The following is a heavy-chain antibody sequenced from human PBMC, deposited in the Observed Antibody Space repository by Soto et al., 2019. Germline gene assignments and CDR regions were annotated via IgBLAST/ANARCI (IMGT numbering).Heavy chain of an antibody. V-gene: IGHV3-23*01. D-gene: IGHD2-21*01. CDR3: AQDRGWGVVSPSHDY. CDR1: GFTFRNFV. Sequence: EVQLLESGGGMVQPGGSLRLSCAASGFTFRNFVMSWVRQAAGKGLEWVSAIRATGGQTFYADSVKGRFTISRDNSKNMFYLQINSLRDEDTALYFCAQDRGWGVVSPSHDYWGQGTLVTVSS. CDR2: IRATGGQT. J-gene: IGHJ4*02.